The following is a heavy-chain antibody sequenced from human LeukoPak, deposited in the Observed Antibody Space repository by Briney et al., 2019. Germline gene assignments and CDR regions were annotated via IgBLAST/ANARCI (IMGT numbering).Heavy chain of an antibody. D-gene: IGHD4-11*01. CDR2: ISGSGGST. V-gene: IGHV3-23*01. Sequence: GGSLRLSCAASGFTFSSYAMSWVRQAPGKGLEWVSAISGSGGSTYYAVSVKGRFTISRDNSKNTLYLQMNSLRAEDTAVYYCAKASDYSNPHYYYYYMDVWGKGTTVTVSS. CDR3: AKASDYSNPHYYYYYMDV. CDR1: GFTFSSYA. J-gene: IGHJ6*03.